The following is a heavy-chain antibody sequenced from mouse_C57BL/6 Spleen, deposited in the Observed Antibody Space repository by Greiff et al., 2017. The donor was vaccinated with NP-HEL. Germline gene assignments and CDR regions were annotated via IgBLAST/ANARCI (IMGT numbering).Heavy chain of an antibody. CDR3: AREIYDGYYEGYFDV. V-gene: IGHV1-76*01. CDR2: IYPGSGNT. Sequence: QVHVQQSGAELVRPGASVKLSCKASGYTFTDYYINWVKQRPGQGLEWIARIYPGSGNTYYNEKFKGKATLTAEKSSSTAYMQLSSLTSEDSAVYFCAREIYDGYYEGYFDVWGTGTTVTVSS. CDR1: GYTFTDYY. D-gene: IGHD2-3*01. J-gene: IGHJ1*03.